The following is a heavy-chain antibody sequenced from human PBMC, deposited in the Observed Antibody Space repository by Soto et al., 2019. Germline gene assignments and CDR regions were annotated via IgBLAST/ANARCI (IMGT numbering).Heavy chain of an antibody. CDR3: ARSPQTKSYAPFES. Sequence: SETLSLTCTVSGGSLSNYYWSWIRQPAGKGLEWLGRVYTIGSTNYNPSLKSRVTMSIDTSKNQFSLRLTSVTAADTAVYFCARSPQTKSYAPFESWGQGSMVT. CDR1: GGSLSNYY. D-gene: IGHD3-16*01. J-gene: IGHJ4*02. V-gene: IGHV4-4*07. CDR2: VYTIGST.